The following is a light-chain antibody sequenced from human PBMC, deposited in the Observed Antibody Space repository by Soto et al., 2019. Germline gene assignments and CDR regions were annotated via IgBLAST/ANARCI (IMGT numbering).Light chain of an antibody. Sequence: QSVLTQPPSVSEAPRQRVTISCSGSSSNIGNNAVNWYQQLPGKAPKLLIYYDDLLPSGVSDRFSGSKSGTSASLAISGLQSEDEAGYYCAALDDILNVVVFGGGTKLTVL. CDR1: SSNIGNNA. CDR2: YDD. V-gene: IGLV1-36*01. CDR3: AALDDILNVVV. J-gene: IGLJ2*01.